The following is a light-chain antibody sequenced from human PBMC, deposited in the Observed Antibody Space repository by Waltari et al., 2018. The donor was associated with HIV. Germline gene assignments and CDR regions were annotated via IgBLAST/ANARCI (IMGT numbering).Light chain of an antibody. CDR3: QQYSSVPYT. CDR2: WAS. Sequence: DVVVTQSPDSLAVSVGETATLNCRSSRSLLYRSDNKTFLAWYQQSPVQRLRLLISWASIRELGVPNRITGGGSGKDFTLTIRILQPEDVATYYCQQYSSVPYTFGQRTKLEIK. J-gene: IGKJ2*01. V-gene: IGKV4-1*01. CDR1: RSLLYRSDNKTF.